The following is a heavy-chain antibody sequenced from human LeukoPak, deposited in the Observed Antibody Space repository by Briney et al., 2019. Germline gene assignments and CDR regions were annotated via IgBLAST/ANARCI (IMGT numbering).Heavy chain of an antibody. CDR3: ARGGNHDYYYYYMDV. CDR1: GYSFTSYW. D-gene: IGHD1-14*01. CDR2: IYPDDSDT. J-gene: IGHJ6*03. Sequence: GESLKISCKGSGYSFTSYWIGWVRQMPGKGLEWMGSIYPDDSDTRYNPSFEGQVTISADKSSSTAYPQWSSLKASDTGMYYCARGGNHDYYYYYMDVWGKGTTITVSS. V-gene: IGHV5-51*01.